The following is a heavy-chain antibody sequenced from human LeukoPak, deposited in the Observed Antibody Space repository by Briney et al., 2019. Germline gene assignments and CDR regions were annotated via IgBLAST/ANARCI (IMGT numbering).Heavy chain of an antibody. J-gene: IGHJ3*02. V-gene: IGHV4-34*01. CDR1: GGSFSGYY. CDR3: ARHPRAPRAFDI. CDR2: INHSGST. Sequence: SETLSLTCAVYGGSFSGYYWSWIRQPPGKGLEWIGEINHSGSTNYNPSLKSRVTISVDTSKNQFSLKLSSVTAADTAVYYCARHPRAPRAFDIWGQGTMVTVSS.